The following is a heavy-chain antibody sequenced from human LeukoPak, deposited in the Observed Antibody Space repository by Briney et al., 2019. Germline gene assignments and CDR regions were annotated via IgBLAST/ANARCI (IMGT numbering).Heavy chain of an antibody. Sequence: ASVKVSCKASGYTFTGYYMHWVRQAPGQGLEWMGWINPNSGGTNYAQKFQGWVTMTRDTSICTAYMELSRLRSDDTAVYYCASSLLTYYYGSGSLDYWGQGTLVTVSS. CDR2: INPNSGGT. D-gene: IGHD3-10*01. V-gene: IGHV1-2*04. CDR1: GYTFTGYY. J-gene: IGHJ4*02. CDR3: ASSLLTYYYGSGSLDY.